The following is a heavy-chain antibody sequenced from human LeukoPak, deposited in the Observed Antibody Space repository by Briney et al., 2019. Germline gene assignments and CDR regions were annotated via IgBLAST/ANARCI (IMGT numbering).Heavy chain of an antibody. V-gene: IGHV4-59*01. CDR1: GGSISSYY. Sequence: SETLSLTCTVSGGSISSYYWSWIRQPPGKGLEWIGYIYYSGSTNYNPSLKSRATISVDTSKNQFSLRLSSVTAADTAVYFCAGSGSGSYYSPWYFDLWAVAPWSSSPQ. J-gene: IGHJ2*01. D-gene: IGHD3-10*01. CDR3: AGSGSGSYYSPWYFDL. CDR2: IYYSGST.